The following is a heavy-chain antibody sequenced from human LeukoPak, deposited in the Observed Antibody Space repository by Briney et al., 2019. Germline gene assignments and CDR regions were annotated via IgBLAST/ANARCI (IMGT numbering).Heavy chain of an antibody. Sequence: PGGSLRLSCAASGFTFSSYWMSWVRQAPGKGLEWVANIKQDGSEKYYVDSVKGRFTISRDNAKNTLYLQMNSLRAEDTAVYCCARDRLVSNFLGCYYYGVDVWGQGTTATVSS. CDR3: ARDRLVSNFLGCYYYGVDV. D-gene: IGHD4-11*01. V-gene: IGHV3-7*01. CDR2: IKQDGSEK. J-gene: IGHJ6*02. CDR1: GFTFSSYW.